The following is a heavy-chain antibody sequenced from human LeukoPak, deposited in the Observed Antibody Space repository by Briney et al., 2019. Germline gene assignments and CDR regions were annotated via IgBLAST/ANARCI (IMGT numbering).Heavy chain of an antibody. CDR1: DYSISSAYY. CDR3: AGDQAYCGGDCYFDF. J-gene: IGHJ4*02. CDR2: IYHSGST. Sequence: SETLSLTCAVSDYSISSAYYWGWIRQPPGKGLEWIGSIYHSGSTDYNPSLKSRVTISVDTSKNQFSLKLRSVTAADTAVYYCAGDQAYCGGDCYFDFWGQGTLVTVSS. D-gene: IGHD2-21*02. V-gene: IGHV4-38-2*02.